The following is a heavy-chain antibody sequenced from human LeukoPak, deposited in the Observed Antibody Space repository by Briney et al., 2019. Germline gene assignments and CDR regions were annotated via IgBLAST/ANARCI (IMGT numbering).Heavy chain of an antibody. CDR3: ARDLNWGQVDY. J-gene: IGHJ4*02. CDR2: INGDGSAT. D-gene: IGHD7-27*01. V-gene: IGHV3-74*01. CDR1: GFAFSGHW. Sequence: GGSLRLSCAASGFAFSGHWMYWLRQAPGKGLAWVSRINGDGSATNYAGSMKGRFTISRDNARNIVYMQMNSLREDDTAVYYCARDLNWGQVDYWGQGTLVTVSS.